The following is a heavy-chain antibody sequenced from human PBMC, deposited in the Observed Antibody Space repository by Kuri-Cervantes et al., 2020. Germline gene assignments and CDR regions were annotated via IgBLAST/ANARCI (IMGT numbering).Heavy chain of an antibody. Sequence: SETLSLTCTVSGGSISSGDYYWSWIRQPPGKGLEWIGYIYYSGSTYYNPSLKSRVTISVDTSKNQFSLKLSSVTAADTAVYYCARGVAYSSGWYVGPKFDYWGQGTLVTVSS. CDR3: ARGVAYSSGWYVGPKFDY. D-gene: IGHD6-19*01. V-gene: IGHV4-30-4*01. J-gene: IGHJ4*02. CDR1: GGSISSGDYY. CDR2: IYYSGST.